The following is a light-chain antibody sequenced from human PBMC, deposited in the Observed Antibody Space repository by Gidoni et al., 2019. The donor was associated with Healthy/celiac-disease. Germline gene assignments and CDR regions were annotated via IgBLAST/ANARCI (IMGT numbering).Light chain of an antibody. CDR2: DAS. CDR1: QSVSSY. V-gene: IGKV3-11*01. CDR3: QQRSNWPLLT. J-gene: IGKJ4*01. Sequence: EIVVTQSPATLSLSPGDRATLSCRASQSVSSYLAWYQQKPGQAPRLLIYDASNRATGIPARFSGSGSGTDFTLTISSLEPEDFAVYYCQQRSNWPLLTFGGGTKVEIK.